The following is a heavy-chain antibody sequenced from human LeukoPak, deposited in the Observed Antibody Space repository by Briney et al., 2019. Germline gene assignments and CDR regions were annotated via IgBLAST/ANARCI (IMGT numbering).Heavy chain of an antibody. CDR2: IKQDGSER. CDR3: ARDDFGVVTKFDY. V-gene: IGHV3-7*01. D-gene: IGHD3-3*01. CDR1: GFTFSSYW. Sequence: SGGSLRLSCAASGFTFSSYWMSWDRQAPGKGLEWVANIKQDGSERYYVDSVKGQFTISRDNAKNSLYLQMNRLRAEDTAVYYCARDDFGVVTKFDYWGQGTPVTVSS. J-gene: IGHJ4*02.